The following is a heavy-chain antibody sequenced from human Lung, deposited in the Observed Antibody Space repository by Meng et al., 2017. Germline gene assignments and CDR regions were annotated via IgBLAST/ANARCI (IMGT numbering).Heavy chain of an antibody. D-gene: IGHD5-12*01. V-gene: IGHV3-15*01. CDR2: IKSKPDGETI. CDR1: GFTFSNAY. J-gene: IGHJ4*02. Sequence: VQLVESGGGLVKPGGSLRLSCEGSGFTFSNAYMTWVRQVPGKRPEWVGRIKSKPDGETIDYAAPVKGRFTISRDDSKNTVYLQMNSLKTEDTAVHYCSGHIDYWGQGTLVTVSS. CDR3: SGHIDY.